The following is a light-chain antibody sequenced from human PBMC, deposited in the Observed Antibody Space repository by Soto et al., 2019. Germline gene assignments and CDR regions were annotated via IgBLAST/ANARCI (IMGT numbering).Light chain of an antibody. CDR1: QDISND. CDR2: DAS. CDR3: QQYDDLPYT. Sequence: DIQMTQSPSSLSASVGDRVTVTCQASQDISNDLNWYQQKPGKAPKLLIYDASNLETGVPSRFSGSGSGTDFTFTISSLQPEDFATYYCQQYDDLPYTFGQGTKLDIK. J-gene: IGKJ2*01. V-gene: IGKV1-33*01.